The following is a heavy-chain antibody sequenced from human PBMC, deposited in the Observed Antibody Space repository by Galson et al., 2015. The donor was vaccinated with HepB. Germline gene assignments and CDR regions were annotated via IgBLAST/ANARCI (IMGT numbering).Heavy chain of an antibody. CDR2: ISYDGSNK. Sequence: SLRLSCAASGFTFSSYGMHWVRQAPGKGLEWVAVISYDGSNKYYADSVKGRFTISRDNSKNTLYLQMNSLRAEDTAVYYCAKGLGATRGNYYYYYMDVWGKGTTVIVSS. CDR1: GFTFSSYG. J-gene: IGHJ6*03. CDR3: AKGLGATRGNYYYYYMDV. D-gene: IGHD1-26*01. V-gene: IGHV3-30*18.